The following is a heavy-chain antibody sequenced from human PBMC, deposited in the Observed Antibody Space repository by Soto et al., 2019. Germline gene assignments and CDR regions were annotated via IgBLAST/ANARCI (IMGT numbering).Heavy chain of an antibody. Sequence: GASVKVSCKASGYTFTSYGISWVRQAPGQGLEWMGWISAYNGNTNYAQKLQGRVTMTTDTSTSTAYMELRSLRSDDTAVYYCARDESGSRFWEWLSKFDYWGQGTLVTVSS. D-gene: IGHD3-3*01. V-gene: IGHV1-18*01. CDR1: GYTFTSYG. CDR2: ISAYNGNT. J-gene: IGHJ4*02. CDR3: ARDESGSRFWEWLSKFDY.